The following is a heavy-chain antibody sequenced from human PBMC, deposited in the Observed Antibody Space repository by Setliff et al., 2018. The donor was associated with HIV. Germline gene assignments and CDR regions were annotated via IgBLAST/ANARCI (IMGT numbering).Heavy chain of an antibody. Sequence: GGSLRLSCSASGFTFRSFALHWVRQTSGKGLEYVSAISTDGSGTYYADSVEGRFAITRDNSKNTLSLQLSSLRAEDTAVYYCVKREPFNAYGNWGQGTLVTVSS. CDR2: ISTDGSGT. J-gene: IGHJ4*02. CDR1: GFTFRSFA. V-gene: IGHV3-64D*09. CDR3: VKREPFNAYGN. D-gene: IGHD4-17*01.